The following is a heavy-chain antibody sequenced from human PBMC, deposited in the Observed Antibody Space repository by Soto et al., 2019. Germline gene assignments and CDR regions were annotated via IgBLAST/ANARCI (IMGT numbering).Heavy chain of an antibody. CDR2: INSDGSST. D-gene: IGHD1-26*01. Sequence: HPGGSMRLSCAASGFTFSRYWMHWVRQAPGKGLVWVSRINSDGSSTSYADSVKGRFTISRDNAKNTLYLQMNSLRAEDTAVYYCARDWSGSYYYYYGMDVWGQGTTVTVSS. J-gene: IGHJ6*02. CDR3: ARDWSGSYYYYYGMDV. V-gene: IGHV3-74*01. CDR1: GFTFSRYW.